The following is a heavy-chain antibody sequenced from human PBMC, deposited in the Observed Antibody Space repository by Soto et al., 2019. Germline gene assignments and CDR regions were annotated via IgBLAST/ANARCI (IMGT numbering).Heavy chain of an antibody. CDR1: GGSLSGYY. J-gene: IGHJ4*01. D-gene: IGHD5-12*01. Sequence: QVQLQQWGAGLLKPSETLSLKCAVTGGSLSGYYWSWIRQPPGKGLEWIGEVKDGGHTNYSPSLRGQVTISSDTSNNQFSLRLNSVTAADTGVCYCARGQEGVVATHWDHGSLVTVSS. CDR3: ARGQEGVVATH. V-gene: IGHV4-34*01. CDR2: VKDGGHT.